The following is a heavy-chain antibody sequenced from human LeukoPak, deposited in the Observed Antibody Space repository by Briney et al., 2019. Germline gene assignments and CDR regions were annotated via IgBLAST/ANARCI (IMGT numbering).Heavy chain of an antibody. D-gene: IGHD6-19*01. CDR2: IIPIFGTA. CDR3: ARSSIAVAGLFNY. Sequence: SVKVSCKASGYTFTDYYIHWVRQAPGQGLEWMGGIIPIFGTANYAQKFQGRVTITADESTSTAYMELSSLRSEDTAVYYCARSSIAVAGLFNYWGQGTLVTVSS. V-gene: IGHV1-69*13. J-gene: IGHJ4*02. CDR1: GYTFTDYY.